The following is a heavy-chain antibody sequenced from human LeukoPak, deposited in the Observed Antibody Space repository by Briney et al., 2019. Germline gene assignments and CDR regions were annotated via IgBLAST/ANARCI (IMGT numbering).Heavy chain of an antibody. J-gene: IGHJ4*02. V-gene: IGHV3-23*01. D-gene: IGHD5-24*01. CDR1: GCTFGSYG. CDR2: IHPSGTNT. Sequence: GGSLRLACAASGCTFGSYGMSWVRQAPGKGLEWVSTIHPSGTNTHYADSVKGRFTISRDNSKNKLFLLMSTLRADDTAIYYCAKDPSTLTIRDDYWGQGTLVTVSS. CDR3: AKDPSTLTIRDDY.